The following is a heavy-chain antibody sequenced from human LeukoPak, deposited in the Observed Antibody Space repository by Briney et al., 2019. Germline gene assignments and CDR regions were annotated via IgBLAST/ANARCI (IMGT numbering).Heavy chain of an antibody. J-gene: IGHJ3*02. CDR3: AREYSSGWYVRKEAFDI. D-gene: IGHD6-19*01. CDR1: GFTFGKYW. Sequence: GGSLRLSCVASGFTFGKYWMSWVRQAPGKGLEWAANIKLDGSEKNYVDSVKGRFTISRDNAKNSLYLQMNSLRAEDTAVYYCAREYSSGWYVRKEAFDIWGQGTMVTVSS. CDR2: IKLDGSEK. V-gene: IGHV3-7*03.